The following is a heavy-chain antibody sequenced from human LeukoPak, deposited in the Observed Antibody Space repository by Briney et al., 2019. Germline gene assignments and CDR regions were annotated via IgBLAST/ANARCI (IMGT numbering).Heavy chain of an antibody. V-gene: IGHV4-59*01. CDR2: IYHSGST. D-gene: IGHD3-16*01. CDR3: ARGVVITFGGAADY. CDR1: GDSISSYY. J-gene: IGHJ4*02. Sequence: SETLSLTCTVSGDSISSYYWSWIRQPPGKGLEWIGYIYHSGSTNYNPSLKSRVTISIDTSKNQFSLKLSSVTAADTAVYYCARGVVITFGGAADYWGQGTLVTVSS.